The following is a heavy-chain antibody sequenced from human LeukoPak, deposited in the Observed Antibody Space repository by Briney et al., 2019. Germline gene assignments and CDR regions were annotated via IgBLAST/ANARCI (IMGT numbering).Heavy chain of an antibody. J-gene: IGHJ4*02. Sequence: ASVKVSCKVSGYTLTELSMHWVRQPPGKGLEWMGGFDPEDGETIYEQKFQGRVTMTEDTSTDTAYMELSSLKSEDTAVYFCATGLLLWFGESTGNYWGQGTLVTVSS. V-gene: IGHV1-24*01. CDR3: ATGLLLWFGESTGNY. CDR2: FDPEDGET. CDR1: GYTLTELS. D-gene: IGHD3-10*01.